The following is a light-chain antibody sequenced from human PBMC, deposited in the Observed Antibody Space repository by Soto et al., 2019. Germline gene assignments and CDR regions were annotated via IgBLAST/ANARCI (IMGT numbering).Light chain of an antibody. V-gene: IGKV3D-15*01. CDR2: GAS. CDR3: QQYSVWPLT. J-gene: IGKJ4*01. CDR1: QSVSNN. Sequence: ERVLTQSPATLSVSRGSGAAVSCVASQSVSNNLAWYQQKPGQPPRLLIFGASTRATGIPARFSGSGSEAEFALTISTLQSEDFAVYYCQQYSVWPLTFGGGTKVDIK.